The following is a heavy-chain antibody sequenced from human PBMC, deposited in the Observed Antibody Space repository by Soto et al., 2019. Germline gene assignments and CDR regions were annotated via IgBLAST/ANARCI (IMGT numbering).Heavy chain of an antibody. CDR3: ARASAHYSGGDCYFDY. J-gene: IGHJ4*02. CDR2: INAGNGNT. Sequence: ASVKVSCKASGYTFTSYAMHWVRRAPGQRLEWMGWINAGNGNTKYSQKFQGRVTITRDTSASTAYMELSSLRSEDTAVYYCARASAHYSGGDCYFDYWGQGPLVTVSS. D-gene: IGHD2-21*02. CDR1: GYTFTSYA. V-gene: IGHV1-3*01.